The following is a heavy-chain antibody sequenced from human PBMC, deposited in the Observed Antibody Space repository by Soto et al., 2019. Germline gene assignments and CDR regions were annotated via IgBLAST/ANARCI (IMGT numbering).Heavy chain of an antibody. CDR1: GGSISSYY. D-gene: IGHD6-19*01. CDR2: IYYSGST. V-gene: IGHV4-59*01. J-gene: IGHJ4*02. Sequence: SVPLSLTCTVSGGSISSYYWSWIRQPPEKGLEWIGYIYYSGSTNYNPSLKSRVTISVDTSKNQFSLKLSSVTAADTAVYYCARAYSSGWYGRVDYFDYWGQGTLVTVSS. CDR3: ARAYSSGWYGRVDYFDY.